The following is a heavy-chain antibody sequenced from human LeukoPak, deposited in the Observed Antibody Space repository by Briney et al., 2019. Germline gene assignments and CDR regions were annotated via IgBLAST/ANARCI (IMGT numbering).Heavy chain of an antibody. Sequence: ASVKVSCKASGYTFTGYYMHWVRQAPGQGLEWMGWINPNSGGTNYAQKFQGRVTIARDTSINTAYLELSRLRSDDTAVYYCAAQIGGYFYYGLNVWGQGTTVTVSS. CDR1: GYTFTGYY. J-gene: IGHJ6*02. CDR2: INPNSGGT. V-gene: IGHV1-2*02. D-gene: IGHD2-15*01. CDR3: AAQIGGYFYYGLNV.